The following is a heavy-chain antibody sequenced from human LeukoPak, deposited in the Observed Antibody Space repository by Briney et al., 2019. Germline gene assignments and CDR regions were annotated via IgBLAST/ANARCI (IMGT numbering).Heavy chain of an antibody. Sequence: SETLSLTCAVSGGSISSSNWWSWVRQPPGKGLEWIGYIYYSGSTYYNPSLKSRVTISVDTSKNQFSLKLSSVTAADTAVYYCARILIVVVPAATGGFDPWGQGTLVTVSS. D-gene: IGHD2-2*01. CDR3: ARILIVVVPAATGGFDP. V-gene: IGHV4-4*02. CDR1: GGSISSSNW. J-gene: IGHJ5*02. CDR2: IYYSGST.